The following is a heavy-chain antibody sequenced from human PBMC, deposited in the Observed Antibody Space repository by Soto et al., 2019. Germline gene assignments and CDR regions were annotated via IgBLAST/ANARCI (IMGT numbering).Heavy chain of an antibody. D-gene: IGHD2-21*01. J-gene: IGHJ4*02. CDR1: RFTFNRYA. CDR2: FRGCRDST. V-gene: IGHV3-23*01. Sequence: GGTLRLSCVAARFTFNRYAMSWGSQAPGQRLEWVAPFRGCRDSTLHADSVKGVFTLSRDSSQNRLFLQMNSLRPEDTVLYYCAKAPSATCTGSICYSFEYGGQGTLVAVSS. CDR3: AKAPSATCTGSICYSFEY.